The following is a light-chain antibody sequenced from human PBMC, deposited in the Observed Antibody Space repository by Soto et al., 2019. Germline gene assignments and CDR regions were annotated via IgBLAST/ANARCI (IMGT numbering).Light chain of an antibody. V-gene: IGLV1-44*01. CDR2: RSI. Sequence: QSVLTQPPSASGAPGQRVTISCSGSYSNIESNTVIWYQQLPGTAPKLLIYRSIQRPSGVPDRFSGSKAGTSASLAISGLQSEAEADYYCTSWDDRRNARLFGGGTKLTVL. J-gene: IGLJ2*01. CDR1: YSNIESNT. CDR3: TSWDDRRNARL.